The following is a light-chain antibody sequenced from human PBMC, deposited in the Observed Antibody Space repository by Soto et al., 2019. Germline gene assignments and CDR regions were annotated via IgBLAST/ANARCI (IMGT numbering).Light chain of an antibody. V-gene: IGKV3-15*01. Sequence: EIVMTQSPATLSVSPGERATLSYRASQSISSKLGWYQQRPGQAPRLLIYGASTRATGIPARFSGSGSGTVFTLTISSLQSEDSAVYYCQQYNSWTTITFGQGTRLEIK. CDR1: QSISSK. J-gene: IGKJ5*01. CDR3: QQYNSWTTIT. CDR2: GAS.